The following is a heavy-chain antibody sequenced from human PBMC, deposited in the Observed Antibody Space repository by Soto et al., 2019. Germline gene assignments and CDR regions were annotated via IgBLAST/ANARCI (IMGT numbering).Heavy chain of an antibody. J-gene: IGHJ4*02. CDR3: ARSVHSDY. CDR2: INPDGTST. Sequence: PGGSLRLSCGASGFTFDSYWMYWVRQAPGKGLVWVSRINPDGTSTSYADSVKGRFTISRDNAKNMLFLQMNSLRAEDTAVYYCARSVHSDYWGQGTLVTVSS. CDR1: GFTFDSYW. V-gene: IGHV3-74*01.